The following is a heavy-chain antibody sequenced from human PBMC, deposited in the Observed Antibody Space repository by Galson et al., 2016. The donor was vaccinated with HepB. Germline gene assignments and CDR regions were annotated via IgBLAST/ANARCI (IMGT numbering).Heavy chain of an antibody. D-gene: IGHD6-19*01. V-gene: IGHV3-30*04. J-gene: IGHJ5*02. CDR3: ARDWGSSGWYNWFDP. CDR1: GFSFNDYG. Sequence: SLRLSCAASGFSFNDYGFHWVRQAPGKRLEWLAMISYGGDIYYTDSVKGRFTISRDNSENTLYLQMNSLRPEDTGVYYCARDWGSSGWYNWFDPWGQGTLVTVSS. CDR2: ISYGGDI.